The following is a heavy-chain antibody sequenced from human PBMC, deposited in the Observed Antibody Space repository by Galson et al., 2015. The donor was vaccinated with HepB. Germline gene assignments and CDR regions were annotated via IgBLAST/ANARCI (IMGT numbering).Heavy chain of an antibody. Sequence: SVKVSCKASGGTFSSYAISWVRQAPGQGLEWMGGIIPIFGTANYAQEFQGRVTITADESTSTAYMELSSLRSEDTAVYYCARGASSSWYTQVFFDYWGQGTLVTVSS. J-gene: IGHJ4*02. CDR3: ARGASSSWYTQVFFDY. V-gene: IGHV1-69*13. CDR2: IIPIFGTA. CDR1: GGTFSSYA. D-gene: IGHD6-13*01.